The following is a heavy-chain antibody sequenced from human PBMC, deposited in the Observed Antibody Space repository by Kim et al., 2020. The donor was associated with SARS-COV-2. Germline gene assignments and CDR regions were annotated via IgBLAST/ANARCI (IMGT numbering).Heavy chain of an antibody. D-gene: IGHD6-13*01. Sequence: YTPSRKSRVTISVDTAKNQFSLKLSAVTAADTAVYYCARATAAGPYYFDDWGQGTLVTVSS. J-gene: IGHJ4*02. CDR3: ARATAAGPYYFDD. V-gene: IGHV4-59*01.